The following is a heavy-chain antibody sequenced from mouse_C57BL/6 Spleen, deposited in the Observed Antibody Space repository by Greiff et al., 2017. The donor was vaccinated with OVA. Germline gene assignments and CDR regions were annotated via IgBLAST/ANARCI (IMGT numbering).Heavy chain of an antibody. CDR3: TGPTTVVAEGFAY. V-gene: IGHV6-3*01. D-gene: IGHD1-1*01. Sequence: EVHLVESGGGLVQPGGSMKLSCVASGFTFSNYWMNWVRQSPEKGLEWVAQIRLKSDNYATHYAESVKGRFTISRDDSKSSVYLQMNNLRAEDTGIDYCTGPTTVVAEGFAYWGQGTLVTVSA. J-gene: IGHJ3*01. CDR2: IRLKSDNYAT. CDR1: GFTFSNYW.